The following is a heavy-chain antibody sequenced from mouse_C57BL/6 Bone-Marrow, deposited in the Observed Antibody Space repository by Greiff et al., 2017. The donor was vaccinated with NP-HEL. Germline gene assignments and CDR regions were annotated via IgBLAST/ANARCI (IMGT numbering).Heavy chain of an antibody. CDR1: GFSLSTSGMG. CDR2: IYWGDDK. V-gene: IGHV8-12*01. J-gene: IGHJ4*01. Sequence: QVTLKVSGPGILQSSQTLSLTCSFSGFSLSTSGMGVSWIRQPSGKGLEWLAHIYWGDDKRYNPSLKSRLTISKDTSRNQVFLKITSVDTADTATYYCARRAPYYYGSSYNSAMDYWGQGTSVTVSS. D-gene: IGHD1-1*01. CDR3: ARRAPYYYGSSYNSAMDY.